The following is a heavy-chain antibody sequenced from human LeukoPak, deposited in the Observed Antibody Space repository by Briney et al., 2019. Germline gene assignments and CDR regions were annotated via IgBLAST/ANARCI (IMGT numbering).Heavy chain of an antibody. CDR1: GYTFTSYD. CDR2: INPNSGGT. V-gene: IGHV1-2*02. J-gene: IGHJ4*02. CDR3: ARDRGRYCSGGSCYSLGY. D-gene: IGHD2-15*01. Sequence: ASVKVSCKASGYTFTSYDINWVRQATGQGLEWMGWINPNSGGTNYAQKFQGRVTMTRDTSISTAYMELSRLRSDDTAVYYCARDRGRYCSGGSCYSLGYWGQGTLVTVSS.